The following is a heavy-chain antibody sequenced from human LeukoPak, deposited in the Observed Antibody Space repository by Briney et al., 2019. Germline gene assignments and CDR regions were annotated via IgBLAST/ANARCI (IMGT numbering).Heavy chain of an antibody. J-gene: IGHJ4*02. D-gene: IGHD2-2*01. Sequence: ASVKVSCKASGYTFTDYYMHWVRQAPGQGFEWMGWINPNSGGTNYAQKFQGRVTMTRDTSISTAYMELSRLRSDDTAVYYCARNDGVPALSFDYWGQGTLVTVSS. CDR2: INPNSGGT. CDR1: GYTFTDYY. V-gene: IGHV1-2*02. CDR3: ARNDGVPALSFDY.